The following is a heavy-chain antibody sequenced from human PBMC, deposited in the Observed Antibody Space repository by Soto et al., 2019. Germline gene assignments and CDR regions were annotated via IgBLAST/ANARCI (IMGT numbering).Heavy chain of an antibody. CDR3: AKDPPTYGSGRRRYNWFDP. CDR2: ISGSGGST. V-gene: IGHV3-23*01. Sequence: EVQLLESGGGLVQPGGSLRLSCAASGFTFSSYAMSWVCQAPGKGLEWVSAISGSGGSTYYADSVKGRFTISRDNSKNTLYLQMNSLRAEDTAVYYCAKDPPTYGSGRRRYNWFDPWGQGTLVTVSS. CDR1: GFTFSSYA. D-gene: IGHD3-10*01. J-gene: IGHJ5*02.